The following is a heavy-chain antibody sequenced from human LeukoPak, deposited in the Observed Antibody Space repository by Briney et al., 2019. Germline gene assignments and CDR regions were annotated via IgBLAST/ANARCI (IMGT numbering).Heavy chain of an antibody. D-gene: IGHD2-21*02. CDR2: MYYSGIT. Sequence: PSETLSLTCTVSGGSISSYYWSWIRQPPGKGLEWIGYMYYSGITKYNPSLKSRVTISVDTSKNQFSLKLSSVTAVDTAVYYCARSDGGFDPWGQGTLVTVSS. J-gene: IGHJ5*02. CDR3: ARSDGGFDP. CDR1: GGSISSYY. V-gene: IGHV4-59*01.